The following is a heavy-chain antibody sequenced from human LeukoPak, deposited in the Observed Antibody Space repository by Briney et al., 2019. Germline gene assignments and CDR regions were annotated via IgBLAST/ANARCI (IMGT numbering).Heavy chain of an antibody. CDR3: ARDGYSSGWYDY. J-gene: IGHJ4*02. CDR2: VYYSGST. Sequence: PSETLSLTCTVSGGSISSSYYYWGWIRQPPGKGLEWIGSVYYSGSTYYNPSLKSRVTISVDTSKNQFSLKLSSVTAADTAVYYCARDGYSSGWYDYWGQGTLVTVSS. CDR1: GGSISSSYYY. D-gene: IGHD6-19*01. V-gene: IGHV4-39*07.